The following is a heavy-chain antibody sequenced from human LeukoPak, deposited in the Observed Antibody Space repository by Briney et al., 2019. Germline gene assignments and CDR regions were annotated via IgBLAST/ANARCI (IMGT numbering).Heavy chain of an antibody. CDR3: ARGLGEGYPDH. D-gene: IGHD5-12*01. CDR2: IFPGGRI. V-gene: IGHV4-34*01. J-gene: IGHJ4*02. Sequence: PSETLSLTCAVHGGSFSVFYWTWMRQPPGKGPEWIGEIFPGGRINYNPSLQSRVTISGATAKTQFSLKVGSVTAADTAVYYCARGLGEGYPDHWGQGTVVTVSP. CDR1: GGSFSVFY.